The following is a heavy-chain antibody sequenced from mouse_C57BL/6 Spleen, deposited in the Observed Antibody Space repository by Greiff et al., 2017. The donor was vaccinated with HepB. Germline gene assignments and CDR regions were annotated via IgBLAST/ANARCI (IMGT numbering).Heavy chain of an antibody. Sequence: VQLQQSGAELVKPGASVKMSCKASGYTFTSYWITWVKQRPGQGLEWIGDIYPGSGSTNYNEKFKSKATLTVDTSSSTAYMQLSSLTSEDSAVYYCARFPDGYSAWFAYWGQGTLVTVSA. D-gene: IGHD2-3*01. J-gene: IGHJ3*01. V-gene: IGHV1-55*01. CDR2: IYPGSGST. CDR1: GYTFTSYW. CDR3: ARFPDGYSAWFAY.